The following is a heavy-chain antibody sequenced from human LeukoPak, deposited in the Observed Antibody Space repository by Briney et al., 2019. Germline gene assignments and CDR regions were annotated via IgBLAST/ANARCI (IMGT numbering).Heavy chain of an antibody. D-gene: IGHD1-14*01. V-gene: IGHV1-69*04. J-gene: IGHJ4*02. CDR1: GAAFRDYS. Sequence: SAVKVSCKASGAAFRDYSIRWVRQAPGQGLEWMGRIIPILNVPNYARKFEARVAITANKSTSTAYMELSSLKSEDTAVYYCARDQPRARYFDSWGQGTLVTVSS. CDR2: IIPILNVP. CDR3: ARDQPRARYFDS.